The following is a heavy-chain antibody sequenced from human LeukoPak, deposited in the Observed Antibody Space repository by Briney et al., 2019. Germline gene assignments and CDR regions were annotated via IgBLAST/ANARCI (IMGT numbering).Heavy chain of an antibody. V-gene: IGHV1-2*02. CDR2: INPNSGGT. Sequence: GASMKVSCKASGYTFTGYYMHWVRQAPGQGLEWMGWINPNSGGTNYAQKFQGRVTMTRNTSISTAYMELSSLRSEDTAVYYCARWPSATVTREAHYYYGMDVWGQGTTVTVSS. CDR1: GYTFTGYY. J-gene: IGHJ6*02. CDR3: ARWPSATVTREAHYYYGMDV. D-gene: IGHD4-17*01.